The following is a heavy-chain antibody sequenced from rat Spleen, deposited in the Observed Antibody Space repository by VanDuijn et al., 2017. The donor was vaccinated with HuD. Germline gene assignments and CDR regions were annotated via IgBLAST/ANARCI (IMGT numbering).Heavy chain of an antibody. CDR3: ARGRYRYNWYYVMDA. V-gene: IGHV3-3*01. CDR1: GYSIPSSYR. Sequence: VQLQESGPGLVKPSQSLSLTCSVTGYSIPSSYRWSWIRKFPGNKLEWRGYKNSADSTDYNPSLKSRISITRDTSKNQFFLQVISVTTEDTATYYCARGRYRYNWYYVMDAWGQGASVCLL. CDR2: KNSADST. D-gene: IGHD1-5*01. J-gene: IGHJ4*01.